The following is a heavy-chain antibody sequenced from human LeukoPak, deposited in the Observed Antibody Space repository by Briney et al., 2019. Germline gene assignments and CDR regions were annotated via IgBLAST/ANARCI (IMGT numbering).Heavy chain of an antibody. D-gene: IGHD6-13*01. CDR3: ARSVEPGIFDY. Sequence: SKTLSLTCTVSGGSISSGGYYWSWIRQHPGKGLEWIGYIYYSGSTYYNPSLKSRVTISVDTSKNQFSLKLSSVTAADTAVYYCARSVEPGIFDYWGQGTLVTVSS. J-gene: IGHJ4*02. CDR2: IYYSGST. CDR1: GGSISSGGYY. V-gene: IGHV4-30-4*08.